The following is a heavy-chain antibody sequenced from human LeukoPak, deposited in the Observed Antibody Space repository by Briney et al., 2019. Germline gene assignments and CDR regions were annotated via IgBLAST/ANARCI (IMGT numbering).Heavy chain of an antibody. CDR2: INPNSGGT. CDR3: ARDDDFWSGYSLDY. CDR1: GYTFTGYY. J-gene: IGHJ4*02. V-gene: IGHV1-2*02. D-gene: IGHD3-3*01. Sequence: ASVKVSCKASGYTFTGYYMHWVRQAPGQGLELIGWINPNSGGTNYAQKFQGRVTMTRDTSISTAYMELSRLRSDDTAVYYCARDDDFWSGYSLDYWGQGTLVTVSS.